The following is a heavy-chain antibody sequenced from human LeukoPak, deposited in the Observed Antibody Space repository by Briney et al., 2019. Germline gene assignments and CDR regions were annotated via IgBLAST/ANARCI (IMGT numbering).Heavy chain of an antibody. CDR2: ISTSGTTM. CDR3: ARSGHCISTSCYSIWRRSLYGMDV. J-gene: IGHJ6*02. V-gene: IGHV3-11*01. D-gene: IGHD2-2*02. CDR1: GFTFSDHY. Sequence: GGSLRLSCVASGFTFSDHYMSWIRLAPGKGLEWVSSISTSGTTMYYADSVKGRFTISRDNAKNSLYLQMNGLRAEDTAVYYCARSGHCISTSCYSIWRRSLYGMDVWGQGTTVTVSS.